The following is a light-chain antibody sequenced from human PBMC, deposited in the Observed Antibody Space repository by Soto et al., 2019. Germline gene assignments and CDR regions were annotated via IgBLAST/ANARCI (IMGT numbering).Light chain of an antibody. J-gene: IGKJ3*01. CDR2: AAS. CDR3: QQGHSMPFT. V-gene: IGKV1-39*01. CDR1: QSITNS. Sequence: DIQMTQSPSSLSASVRDRVTITCRASQSITNSLNWYQHKPGKAPTLVVYAASSLQSGVPSRFSGSGSGTDFTLTTSSLQPEDFATYFCQQGHSMPFTFGPGTKVDIK.